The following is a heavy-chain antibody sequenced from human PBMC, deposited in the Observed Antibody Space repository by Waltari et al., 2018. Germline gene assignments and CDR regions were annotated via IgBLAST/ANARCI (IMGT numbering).Heavy chain of an antibody. V-gene: IGHV4-39*01. D-gene: IGHD3-22*01. CDR1: GGSISSSSYY. CDR2: IYYSGST. CDR3: ARSLGRYYYDSSGYHDY. J-gene: IGHJ4*02. Sequence: QLQLQESGPGLVKPSETLSLTCTVSGGSISSSSYYWGWIRQPPGKGLEWIGSIYYSGSTYSNPSLKSRVTISVDTSKNQFSLKLSSVTAADTAVYYCARSLGRYYYDSSGYHDYWGQGTLVTVSS.